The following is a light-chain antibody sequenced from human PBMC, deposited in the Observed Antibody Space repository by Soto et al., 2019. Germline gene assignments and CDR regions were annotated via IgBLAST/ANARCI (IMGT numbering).Light chain of an antibody. V-gene: IGKV1-6*01. CDR2: AAS. Sequence: TQMTQSPLSLSASVGEKIIITCRASRDVGRDVSWYQQKPGQAPKLVIYAASNLYTGVPSRFSGRRSGTEFTLTISSLQPEDFASYYCLHDYGDSWTFGQGTKVEIE. CDR3: LHDYGDSWT. J-gene: IGKJ1*01. CDR1: RDVGRD.